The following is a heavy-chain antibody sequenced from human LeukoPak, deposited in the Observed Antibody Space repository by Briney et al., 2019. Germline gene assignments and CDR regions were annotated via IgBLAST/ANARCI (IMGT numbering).Heavy chain of an antibody. CDR2: TYYRSKWYN. J-gene: IGHJ4*02. CDR3: ARGRGLGLPFDS. D-gene: IGHD3-9*01. V-gene: IGHV6-1*01. CDR1: GDSVSSNSAP. Sequence: SQTLSLTCGISGDSVSSNSAPWNWIRQSPSRGLEWLGSTYYRSKWYNDYAVSVKSRITINPDTSKNQFSLQLKSVTPEDMAVYYCARGRGLGLPFDSWGQGTLVTVSS.